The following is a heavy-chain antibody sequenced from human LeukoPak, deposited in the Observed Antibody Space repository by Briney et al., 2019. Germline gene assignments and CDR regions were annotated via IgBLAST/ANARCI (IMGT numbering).Heavy chain of an antibody. Sequence: SGTLSLTCAVSGGSISGSNWWSWVRQPPGKGLEWIGEIYHSGSTNYNPSLKSRVTISVDKSKNQFSLKLSSVTAADTAVYYCAGRKEGGHCSGGSCYPFAFDIWGQGTMVTVSS. CDR3: AGRKEGGHCSGGSCYPFAFDI. CDR1: GGSISGSNW. J-gene: IGHJ3*02. CDR2: IYHSGST. D-gene: IGHD2-15*01. V-gene: IGHV4-4*02.